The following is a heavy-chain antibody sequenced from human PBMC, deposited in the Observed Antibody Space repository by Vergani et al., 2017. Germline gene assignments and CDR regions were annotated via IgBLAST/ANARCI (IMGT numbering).Heavy chain of an antibody. CDR3: ARDRSRRPYCGMDV. V-gene: IGHV3-66*02. CDR1: GFTVSSNY. Sequence: EVQLVESGGGLVQPGGSLRLSCAASGFTVSSNYMSWVRQAPGKGLEWVSVIYSGGSTYYADSVKGRFTISRDNSKNTLYLQMNSLRAEDTAVYYCARDRSRRPYCGMDVWGQGTTVTVSS. J-gene: IGHJ6*02. CDR2: IYSGGST.